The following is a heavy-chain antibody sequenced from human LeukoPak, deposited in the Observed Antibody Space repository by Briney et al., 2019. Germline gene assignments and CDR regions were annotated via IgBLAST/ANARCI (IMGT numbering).Heavy chain of an antibody. CDR2: IVVGSGNT. D-gene: IGHD3-10*01. V-gene: IGHV1-58*02. CDR3: AGTPWFGELTLDY. CDR1: GFTFTSST. Sequence: SVKVSCKASGFTFTSSTIQWVRQARGQRLEWIGWIVVGSGNTNYAQKFQERVIITRDMSTTTVYMGLSSLRSEDTAVYYCAGTPWFGELTLDYWGQGTLVTVSS. J-gene: IGHJ4*02.